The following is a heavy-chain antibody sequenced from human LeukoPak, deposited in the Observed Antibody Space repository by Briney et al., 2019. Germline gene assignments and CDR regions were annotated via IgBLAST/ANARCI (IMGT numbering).Heavy chain of an antibody. J-gene: IGHJ5*02. CDR3: ARARQWLVRFVWFDP. CDR1: GYSISSGYY. CDR2: INHSGST. V-gene: IGHV4-38-2*02. Sequence: SETLSLTCTVSGYSISSGYYWSWIRQPPGKGLEWIGEINHSGSTNYNPSLKSRVTISVDTSKNQFSLKLSSVTAADTAVYYCARARQWLVRFVWFDPWGQGTLVTVSS. D-gene: IGHD6-19*01.